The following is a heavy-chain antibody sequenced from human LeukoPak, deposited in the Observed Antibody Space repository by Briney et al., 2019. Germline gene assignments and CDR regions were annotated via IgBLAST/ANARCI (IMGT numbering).Heavy chain of an antibody. Sequence: PGGSLRLSCVDSGFTFTNAWMSWVRQAPGKGLEWIGRIKSKTDGETTNYAEPVRGRFTISRNDSKSAVYLQMNSLKIEDTAIYYCTTDLGTYYHGSQRLIPIDYWGQGTLVTVSS. CDR1: GFTFTNAW. J-gene: IGHJ4*02. D-gene: IGHD3-10*01. CDR2: IKSKTDGETT. CDR3: TTDLGTYYHGSQRLIPIDY. V-gene: IGHV3-15*01.